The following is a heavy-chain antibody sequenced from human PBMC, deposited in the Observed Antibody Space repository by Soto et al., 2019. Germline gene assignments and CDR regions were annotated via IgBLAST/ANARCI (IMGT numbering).Heavy chain of an antibody. J-gene: IGHJ4*02. V-gene: IGHV4-59*01. CDR3: ARAPRAVIFDY. D-gene: IGHD2-21*01. CDR1: GGSISSYY. Sequence: NPSETLSLTCTVSGGSISSYYWSWIRQPPGKGLEWIGYIYYSGSTNYNPSLKSRVTISVDTSKNQFSLKLSSVTAADTAVYYCARAPRAVIFDYWGQGTLVTVSS. CDR2: IYYSGST.